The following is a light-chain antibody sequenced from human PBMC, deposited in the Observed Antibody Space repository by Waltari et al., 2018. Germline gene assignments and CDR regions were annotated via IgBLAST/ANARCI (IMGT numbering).Light chain of an antibody. CDR1: STDFGAHNL. Sequence: QSALPQPASVSGSLGQSISISCAGTSTDFGAHNLVSWYQQYPGRAPKLVIYEVTNRPSGISSRFSGSKSGNTASLTISGLQSEDEAEYFCSSYSTTFTVLFGGGTKVTV. CDR2: EVT. J-gene: IGLJ3*02. CDR3: SSYSTTFTVL. V-gene: IGLV2-14*01.